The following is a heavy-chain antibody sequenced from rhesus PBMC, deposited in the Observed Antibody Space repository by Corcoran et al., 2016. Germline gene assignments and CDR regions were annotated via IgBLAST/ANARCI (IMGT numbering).Heavy chain of an antibody. J-gene: IGHJ5-1*01. D-gene: IGHD5-24*01. V-gene: IGHV4S12*01. CDR2: IYSNSAST. CDR3: ARLGTHRFDV. CDR1: GGTISSGSYY. Sequence: QVQLQESGPGIMKPPETLSLTCAVSGGTISSGSYYWSWIRQPPGKGLEWIGGIYSNSASTNYNPALKSRVTISKDTPKNQFSLKLSSVTATDTAVYYCARLGTHRFDVGGPGVLVSVSS.